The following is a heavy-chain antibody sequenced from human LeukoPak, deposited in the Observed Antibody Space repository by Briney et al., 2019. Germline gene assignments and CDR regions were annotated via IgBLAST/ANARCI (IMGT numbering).Heavy chain of an antibody. J-gene: IGHJ4*02. CDR3: AKGYCSSTSCSPWVFDY. Sequence: PGGSLRLSCAASGFTFSSYGMHWVRQAPGKGLEWVSVIDSGGSTYYADSVKGRFTISRDNSKNTLYLQMNSLRAEDTAVYYCAKGYCSSTSCSPWVFDYWGQGTLVTVSS. D-gene: IGHD2-2*01. CDR2: IDSGGST. V-gene: IGHV3-NL1*01. CDR1: GFTFSSYG.